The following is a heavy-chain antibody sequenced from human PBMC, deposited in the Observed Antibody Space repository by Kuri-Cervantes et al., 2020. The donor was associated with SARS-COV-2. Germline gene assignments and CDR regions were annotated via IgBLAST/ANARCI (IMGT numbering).Heavy chain of an antibody. CDR3: ARDKHSSSSNAFDI. CDR2: IFYSGRT. CDR1: GGSVSSTDHY. V-gene: IGHV4-39*02. J-gene: IGHJ3*02. D-gene: IGHD6-6*01. Sequence: GSLRLSCVVSGGSVSSTDHYWAWIRQPPGKDLEWIGSIFYSGRTYSNPSLTSRVTMSVDTSNNQFSLRLTSVTAADTAVYYCARDKHSSSSNAFDIWGQGTMVTVSS.